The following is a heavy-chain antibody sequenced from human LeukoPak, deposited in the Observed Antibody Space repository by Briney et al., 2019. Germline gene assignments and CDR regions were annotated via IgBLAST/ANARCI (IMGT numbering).Heavy chain of an antibody. CDR2: ISTYNGNT. V-gene: IGHV1-18*01. J-gene: IGHJ4*02. Sequence: ASVKVSCKASGHTFVTHVINWVRQAPGQGPEWIGWISTYNGNTKYALKFQDRVTLTRDTSTTTAYMELKSLTSDDRAVYYCARASFDHWGQGTLVIVSS. CDR3: ARASFDH. CDR1: GHTFVTHV.